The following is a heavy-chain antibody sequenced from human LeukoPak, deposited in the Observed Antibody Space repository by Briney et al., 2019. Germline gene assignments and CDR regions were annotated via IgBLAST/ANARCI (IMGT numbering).Heavy chain of an antibody. J-gene: IGHJ6*02. D-gene: IGHD1-26*01. CDR2: IKQDGSEK. V-gene: IGHV3-7*03. CDR3: AKRVSEWELGYGMDV. CDR1: GFTFSSYW. Sequence: GGSLRLSCAASGFTFSSYWMSWVRQAPGKGLEWVANIKQDGSEKYYVDSVKGRFTISRDNSKNTLYLQMNSLRAEDTAVYYCAKRVSEWELGYGMDVWSQGTTVTVSS.